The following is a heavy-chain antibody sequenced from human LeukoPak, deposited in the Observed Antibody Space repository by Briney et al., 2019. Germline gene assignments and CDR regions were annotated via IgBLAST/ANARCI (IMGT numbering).Heavy chain of an antibody. CDR3: TKGTIWLPFDY. V-gene: IGHV3-23*01. J-gene: IGHJ4*02. Sequence: TGGSLRLSCAASGFTFSSYAMSWARQAPGKGLEWVSAISGSGGSTYYADSVKGRFTISRDNSKNTLYLQMNSLRAEDTAVYYCTKGTIWLPFDYWGQGTLVTVSS. CDR1: GFTFSSYA. CDR2: ISGSGGST. D-gene: IGHD5-18*01.